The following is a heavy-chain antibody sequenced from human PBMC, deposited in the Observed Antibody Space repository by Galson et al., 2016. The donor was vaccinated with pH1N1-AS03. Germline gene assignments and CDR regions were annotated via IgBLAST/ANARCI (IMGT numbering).Heavy chain of an antibody. V-gene: IGHV1-18*01. CDR1: GYTFKSHG. D-gene: IGHD3-16*01. J-gene: IGHJ4*02. CDR3: ARGGDQKDY. Sequence: VSCKASGYTFKSHGISWVRQAPGQGLEWMGWISVYTGKTNYAQKFQGRVTMTTDTSTSTAYMELRSLISDDTAVYYCARGGDQKDYWGQGTLVTVSS. CDR2: ISVYTGKT.